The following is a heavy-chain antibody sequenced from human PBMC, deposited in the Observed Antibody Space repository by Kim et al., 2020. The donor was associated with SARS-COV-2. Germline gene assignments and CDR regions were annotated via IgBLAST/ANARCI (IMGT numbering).Heavy chain of an antibody. Sequence: SQTLSLTCAISGDSVSSNSAAWNWIRQSPSRGLEWLGRTYYRSKWYNDYAVSVKSRITINPDTSKNQFSLQLNSVTPEDTAVYYCARERPPVAAPSLDHYYGMDVWGQGTTVTVSS. CDR3: ARERPPVAAPSLDHYYGMDV. D-gene: IGHD6-19*01. V-gene: IGHV6-1*01. J-gene: IGHJ6*02. CDR1: GDSVSSNSAA. CDR2: TYYRSKWYN.